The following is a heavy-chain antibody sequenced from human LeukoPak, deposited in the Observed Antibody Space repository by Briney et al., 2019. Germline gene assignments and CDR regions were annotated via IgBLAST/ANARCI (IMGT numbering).Heavy chain of an antibody. J-gene: IGHJ4*02. CDR3: GRDANIDF. Sequence: GASVKVSCKASGYIFSRYAIHWVRQAPGQGLEWMGWISTNNGNPTYAQGFKGRLVFFLDTSANTAFLQINSLKADDTAIYYCGRDANIDFWGQGTLVTVSS. V-gene: IGHV7-4-1*02. CDR2: ISTNNGNP. CDR1: GYIFSRYA.